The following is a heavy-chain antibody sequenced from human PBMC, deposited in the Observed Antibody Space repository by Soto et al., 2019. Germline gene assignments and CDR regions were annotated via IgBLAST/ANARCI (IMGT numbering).Heavy chain of an antibody. D-gene: IGHD3-10*01. CDR3: ARLLCFGELYYYYYYLAV. CDR1: GFTFSSYS. J-gene: IGHJ6*03. CDR2: ISSSSSYI. Sequence: PGGSLRLSCAASGFTFSSYSMNWVRQAPGKGLEWVSSISSSSSYIYYADSVKGRFTISRDNAKNSLYLQMNSLRAEDTAVYYCARLLCFGELYYYYYYLAVWGKGTTVTGSS. V-gene: IGHV3-21*04.